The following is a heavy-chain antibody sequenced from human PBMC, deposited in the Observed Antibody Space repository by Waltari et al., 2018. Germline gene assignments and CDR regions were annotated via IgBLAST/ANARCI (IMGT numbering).Heavy chain of an antibody. V-gene: IGHV4-59*01. CDR2: IYYSGST. CDR3: ARAASGDYVDLTE. Sequence: QVQLQESGPGLVKPSETLSLTCTVSGGCISSYYWSWIRQPPGKGLEWIGYIYYSGSTNYNPSLKSRVTISVDTSKNQFSLKLSSVTAADTAVYYCARAASGDYVDLTEWGQGTLVTVSS. CDR1: GGCISSYY. D-gene: IGHD4-17*01. J-gene: IGHJ4*02.